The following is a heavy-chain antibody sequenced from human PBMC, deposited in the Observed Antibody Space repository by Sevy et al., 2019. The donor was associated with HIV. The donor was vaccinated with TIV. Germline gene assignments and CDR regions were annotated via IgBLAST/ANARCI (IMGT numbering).Heavy chain of an antibody. Sequence: GGSLRLSCAASGFTFTSYGMHWVRQAPGKGLEWVAFIRDDGSIKSYAESVKGRLTISRDNSKSTLYLQMNSLRAEDTAVYFCAKVLRIVEIPAAIDYYYGMDVWGQGTTVTVSS. J-gene: IGHJ6*02. V-gene: IGHV3-30*02. CDR1: GFTFTSYG. CDR3: AKVLRIVEIPAAIDYYYGMDV. CDR2: IRDDGSIK. D-gene: IGHD2-2*01.